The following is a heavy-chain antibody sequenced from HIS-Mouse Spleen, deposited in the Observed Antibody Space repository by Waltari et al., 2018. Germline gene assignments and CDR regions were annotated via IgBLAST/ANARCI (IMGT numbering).Heavy chain of an antibody. V-gene: IGHV4-4*07. J-gene: IGHJ3*02. D-gene: IGHD3-3*01. CDR3: ARDFHDFWSGYYGGDKKHDAFDI. CDR2: IYTSGST. Sequence: ETLSLTCTVSGGSISSYYWSWIRQPAGKGLEWIGRIYTSGSTNYNPSLKSRVTMSVDTSKNQFSLKLSSVTAADTAVYYCARDFHDFWSGYYGGDKKHDAFDIWGQGTMVTVSS. CDR1: GGSISSYY.